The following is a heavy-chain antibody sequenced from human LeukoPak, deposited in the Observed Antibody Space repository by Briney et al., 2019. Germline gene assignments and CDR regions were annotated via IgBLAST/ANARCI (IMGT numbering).Heavy chain of an antibody. D-gene: IGHD3-22*01. Sequence: AASVKVSCKASGYTFTGYYMHWVRQAPGQGLEWMGRINPNSGGTNYAQKFQGRVTMTRDTSISTAYMELSRLRSDDTAVYYCARPPTYYYDSSGYYVRDYWGLGTLVAVSS. CDR1: GYTFTGYY. CDR2: INPNSGGT. V-gene: IGHV1-2*06. CDR3: ARPPTYYYDSSGYYVRDY. J-gene: IGHJ4*02.